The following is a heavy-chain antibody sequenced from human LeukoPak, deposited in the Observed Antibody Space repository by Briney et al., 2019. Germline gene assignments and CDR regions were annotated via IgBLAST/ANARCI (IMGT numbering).Heavy chain of an antibody. D-gene: IGHD3-16*01. J-gene: IGHJ4*02. CDR2: IYSNSDGGTT. V-gene: IGHV3-15*01. Sequence: GGSLRLSCAVSGFIFNKAWMSWVRQAPGKGLEWVGRIYSNSDGGTTDYTAPVTGRFIISRDDSKNTVFLEMTSLRTDDTAVYNCAIYYDRQLHHGLIRYWGQGTLVTVSS. CDR3: AIYYDRQLHHGLIRY. CDR1: GFIFNKAW.